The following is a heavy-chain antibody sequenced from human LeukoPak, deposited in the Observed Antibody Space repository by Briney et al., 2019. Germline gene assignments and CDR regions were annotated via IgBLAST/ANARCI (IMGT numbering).Heavy chain of an antibody. D-gene: IGHD6-19*01. Sequence: SETLSLTCTVSGGSISSSSYYWGWIRQPPGKGLEWIGSIYYSGSTYYNPSLKSRDTISVDTSKNQFSLKLSSVTAADTAVYYCASEGLAVAGNFLYWGQGALVTVSS. CDR3: ASEGLAVAGNFLY. J-gene: IGHJ4*02. V-gene: IGHV4-39*07. CDR2: IYYSGST. CDR1: GGSISSSSYY.